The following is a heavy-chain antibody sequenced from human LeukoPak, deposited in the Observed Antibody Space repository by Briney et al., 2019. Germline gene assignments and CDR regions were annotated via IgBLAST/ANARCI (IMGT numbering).Heavy chain of an antibody. J-gene: IGHJ5*02. CDR2: IYYSGST. D-gene: IGHD3-10*01. CDR3: ARVDYYSNWFDP. Sequence: SETLSLTCNVSGGSISSSNFYWGWIRQPPGKELEWIGGIYYSGSTYYNPPLKSRVTISVDTSKNHFSLKLSSVTAADTAVYYCARVDYYSNWFDPWGQGTLVTVSS. CDR1: GGSISSSNFY. V-gene: IGHV4-39*07.